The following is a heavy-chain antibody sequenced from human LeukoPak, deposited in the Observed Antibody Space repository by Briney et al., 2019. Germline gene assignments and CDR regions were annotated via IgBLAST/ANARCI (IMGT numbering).Heavy chain of an antibody. CDR3: ARGAHYGGNSPDY. CDR2: IWYDGSNK. V-gene: IGHV3-30*04. Sequence: PGGSLRLSCAASGFTFGSYAMHWVRQAPDKGLQWVAVIWYDGSNKYYADSVKGRFTISRDNSKSTVFLQMNSLRIEDTGVYYCARGAHYGGNSPDYWGQGTLVTVSS. D-gene: IGHD4-23*01. CDR1: GFTFGSYA. J-gene: IGHJ4*02.